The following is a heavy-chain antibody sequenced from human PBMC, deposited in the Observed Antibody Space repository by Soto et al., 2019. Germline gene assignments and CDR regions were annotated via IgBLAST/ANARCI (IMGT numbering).Heavy chain of an antibody. Sequence: EVQLLESGGGLEQPGGSLRLSCAASGFTFSSYAMSWVRQAPGKGLEWDSIISVSGDITYYADSVKGRFTISRDNSKNTLYLQMNSLRAEDTALYYCAKGVVAAATNRPSDYWGRGTLVTVSS. CDR3: AKGVVAAATNRPSDY. CDR1: GFTFSSYA. CDR2: ISVSGDIT. D-gene: IGHD2-15*01. V-gene: IGHV3-23*01. J-gene: IGHJ4*02.